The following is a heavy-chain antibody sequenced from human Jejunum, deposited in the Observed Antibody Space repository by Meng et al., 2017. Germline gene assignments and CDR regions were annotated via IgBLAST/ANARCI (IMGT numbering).Heavy chain of an antibody. D-gene: IGHD2-21*01. CDR2: VTIDGAT. V-gene: IGHV3-23*01. CDR1: GFIFTNYD. J-gene: IGHJ4*02. CDR3: AKELANSRPLDY. Sequence: GESLKISCAASGFIFTNYDMSWVRQAPGKGPEWVSTVTIDGATHYADSVKGRFTISRDNSKNTLFLQMNNLRVEDTAIYYCAKELANSRPLDYWGQGTLVTVSS.